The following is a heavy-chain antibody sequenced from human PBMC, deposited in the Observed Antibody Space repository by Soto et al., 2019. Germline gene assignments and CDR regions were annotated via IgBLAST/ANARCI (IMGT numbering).Heavy chain of an antibody. J-gene: IGHJ5*02. V-gene: IGHV1-2*02. CDR1: GYTFTAQY. Sequence: ASVKVSCKASGYTFTAQYLHWVRKAPGEGVEWMGWINPTTGATRYAQKLQGRVTMTTDTSTSTAYMELRSLRSDDTTVYYCARDYVYCTNGVCQSNWFDPWGQGTLVTVSS. CDR2: INPTTGAT. CDR3: ARDYVYCTNGVCQSNWFDP. D-gene: IGHD2-8*01.